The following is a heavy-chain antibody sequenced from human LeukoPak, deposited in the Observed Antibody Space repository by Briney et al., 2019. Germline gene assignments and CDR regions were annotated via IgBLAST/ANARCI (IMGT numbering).Heavy chain of an antibody. D-gene: IGHD2-8*01. V-gene: IGHV3-21*01. Sequence: PGGSLRLSCAASGFTFSSYSMNWVRQAPGKGLEWVSSISSSSSYIYYVDSVKGRFTISRDNAKNSLYLQMNSLRAEDTAVYYCARAPVGTMLYYYYMDVWGKGTTVTVSS. CDR1: GFTFSSYS. J-gene: IGHJ6*03. CDR2: ISSSSSYI. CDR3: ARAPVGTMLYYYYMDV.